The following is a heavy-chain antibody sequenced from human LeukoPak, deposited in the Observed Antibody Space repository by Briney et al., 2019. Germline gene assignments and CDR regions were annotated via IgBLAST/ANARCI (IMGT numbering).Heavy chain of an antibody. CDR3: ARATGYYDFWSGYYADYYYYYMDV. Sequence: GGSLRLSCAASGFTFDDYGMSWVRQAPGKGLEWVSGINWNGGSTGYADSVKGRFTISRDNAKNSLYLQINSLRAEDTALYYCARATGYYDFWSGYYADYYYYYMDVWGKGTTVTVSS. CDR2: INWNGGST. CDR1: GFTFDDYG. D-gene: IGHD3-3*01. V-gene: IGHV3-20*04. J-gene: IGHJ6*03.